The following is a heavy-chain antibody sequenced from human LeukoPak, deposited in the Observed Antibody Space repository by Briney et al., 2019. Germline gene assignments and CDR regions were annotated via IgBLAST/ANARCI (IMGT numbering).Heavy chain of an antibody. CDR1: GGSFSGYY. D-gene: IGHD3-22*01. V-gene: IGHV4-34*01. CDR3: ARVTSQDYYDSSGYSFPFDY. J-gene: IGHJ4*02. CDR2: INDSGST. Sequence: SETLSLTCAVYGGSFSGYYWSWIRQPPGKGLEWIGEINDSGSTNYNPSLKSRVTISVDTSKNQFSLKLSSVTAADTAVYYCARVTSQDYYDSSGYSFPFDYWGQGTLVTVSS.